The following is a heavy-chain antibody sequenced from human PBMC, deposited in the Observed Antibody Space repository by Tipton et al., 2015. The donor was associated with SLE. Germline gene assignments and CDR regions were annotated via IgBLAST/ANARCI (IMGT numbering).Heavy chain of an antibody. CDR3: ARGHYGGNSHSFDI. CDR1: GGSISSGGYY. D-gene: IGHD4-23*01. CDR2: IYYSGST. V-gene: IGHV4-31*03. J-gene: IGHJ3*02. Sequence: TLSLTCTVSGGSISSGGYYWSWIRQHPGKGLEWIGYIYYSGSTYYNPSLKSRVTISVDTSKNQFSLKLSSVTAADTAVYYCARGHYGGNSHSFDIWGQGTMVTVSS.